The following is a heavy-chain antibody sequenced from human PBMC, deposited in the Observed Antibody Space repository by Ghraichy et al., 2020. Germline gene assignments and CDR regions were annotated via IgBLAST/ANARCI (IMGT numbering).Heavy chain of an antibody. D-gene: IGHD3-16*02. V-gene: IGHV1-2*02. Sequence: ASVKVSCKASGYTFTGYFLHWVRQAPAQGLEWMGWINPKSGDTDSPQKFRGRVTMTRDPSISTAYMEMSWLTSDDTAVYYCVRTDKVWGSYRGKSLVHIDYWGQGTLVTVSS. J-gene: IGHJ4*02. CDR2: INPKSGDT. CDR3: VRTDKVWGSYRGKSLVHIDY. CDR1: GYTFTGYF.